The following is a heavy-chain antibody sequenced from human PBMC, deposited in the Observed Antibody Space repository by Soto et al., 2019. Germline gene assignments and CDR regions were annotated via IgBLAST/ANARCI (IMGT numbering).Heavy chain of an antibody. CDR3: ERQEYCASTSCYKVDS. CDR1: GNSFTRYC. Sequence: PVESLKISCTGPGNSFTRYCIGWLRQMPWKRLHRSGSISLGDSHTRCSANLQGEVTIAAGMSISNAYLQWSSLKASDTAMYYCERQEYCASTSCYKVDSWGQGTLVTVTS. V-gene: IGHV5-51*01. CDR2: ISLGDSHT. D-gene: IGHD2-2*02. J-gene: IGHJ4*02.